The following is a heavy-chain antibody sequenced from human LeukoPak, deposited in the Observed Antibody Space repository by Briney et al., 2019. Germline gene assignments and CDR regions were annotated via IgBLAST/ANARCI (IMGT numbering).Heavy chain of an antibody. CDR3: ASLLTPYHGSGGGGMDV. V-gene: IGHV3-74*01. J-gene: IGHJ6*02. D-gene: IGHD3-10*01. CDR2: ISGDGSLT. CDR1: GFTFSTHW. Sequence: GGSLRLSCAASGFTFSTHWMYWVRQAPGKEFVWVSRISGDGSLTSYADSVRGRFTISRDNAKETLYLQMTSLRVEDTAVYSCASLLTPYHGSGGGGMDVWGQGTRVTVSS.